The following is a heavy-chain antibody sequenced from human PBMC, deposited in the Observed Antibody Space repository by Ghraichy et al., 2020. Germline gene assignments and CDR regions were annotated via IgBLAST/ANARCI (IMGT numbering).Heavy chain of an antibody. CDR2: ISSSSSYI. D-gene: IGHD4-17*01. J-gene: IGHJ5*02. CDR3: ARSGSTVTTRNLNWFDP. V-gene: IGHV3-21*01. CDR1: GFTFSSYS. Sequence: GGSLRLSCAASGFTFSSYSMNWVRQAPGKGLEWVSSISSSSSYIYYADSVKGRFTISRDNAKNSLYLQMNSLRAEDTAVYYCARSGSTVTTRNLNWFDPWGQGTLVTVSS.